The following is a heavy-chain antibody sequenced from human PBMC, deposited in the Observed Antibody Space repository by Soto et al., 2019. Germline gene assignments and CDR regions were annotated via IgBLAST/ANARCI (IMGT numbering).Heavy chain of an antibody. CDR1: GYIFVNYV. Sequence: QVQLVQSGDEVKKPGASVKVSCKASGYIFVNYVIAWVRQAPGQGLEWMGWISPYTGNTHSATKVQGRLTMTTDTSTRTAYMDLGTLTSDDTAVYYCVMDDNDVTPTPQDVWGQGTTVTVSS. CDR2: ISPYTGNT. D-gene: IGHD3-16*02. CDR3: VMDDNDVTPTPQDV. V-gene: IGHV1-18*01. J-gene: IGHJ6*02.